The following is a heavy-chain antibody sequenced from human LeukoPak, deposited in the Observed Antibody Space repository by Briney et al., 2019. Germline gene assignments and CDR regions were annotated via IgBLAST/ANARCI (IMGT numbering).Heavy chain of an antibody. CDR3: ARDFQEGFFDY. CDR2: INPSGGST. Sequence: ASVKVSRKASGYTFTSYYMHWVRQAPGQGLEWMGIINPSGGSTSYAQKFQGRVTMTRDTSTSTVYMELSSLRSKDTAVYYCARDFQEGFFDYWGQGTLVTVSS. J-gene: IGHJ4*02. V-gene: IGHV1-46*01. CDR1: GYTFTSYY.